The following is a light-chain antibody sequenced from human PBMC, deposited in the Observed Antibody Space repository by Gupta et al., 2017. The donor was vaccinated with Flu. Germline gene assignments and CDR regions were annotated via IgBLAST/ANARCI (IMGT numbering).Light chain of an antibody. CDR2: RAF. V-gene: IGKV1-5*03. CDR1: QVICNS. J-gene: IGKJ1*01. CDR3: QQYKSYPWA. Sequence: PSPLPASVGATVPITCRASQVICNSLAWYQQKPGIPPTLLIYRAFMLESWLSSTFSGSGSGTEFTLSISSLQPDDFGIFSCQQYKSYPWAFGQGTKVEVK.